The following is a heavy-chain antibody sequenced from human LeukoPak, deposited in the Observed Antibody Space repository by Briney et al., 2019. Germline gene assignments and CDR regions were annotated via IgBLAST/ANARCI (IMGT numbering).Heavy chain of an antibody. CDR1: GYTFTGYY. V-gene: IGHV1-2*02. J-gene: IGHJ4*02. CDR3: ARERRYYDSSGSHRYFDY. CDR2: INPNSGGT. D-gene: IGHD3-22*01. Sequence: GASVKVSCKASGYTFTGYYMHWVRQAPGQGLEWMGWINPNSGGTNYAQKFQGRVTMTRDTSISTAYMELSRLRSDDTAVYYCARERRYYDSSGSHRYFDYWGQGTLVTVSS.